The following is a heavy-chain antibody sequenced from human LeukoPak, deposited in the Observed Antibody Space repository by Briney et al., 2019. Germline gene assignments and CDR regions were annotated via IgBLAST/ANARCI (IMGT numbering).Heavy chain of an antibody. V-gene: IGHV1-2*02. Sequence: WASVKVSCKASGYTFTGYYMHWVRQAPGQGLEWMGWINPNGGGTNYAQKFQGRVTMTRDTSISTAYTELSRLRSDDTAVYYCARGDFWSGYPSLGAFDIWGQGTMVTVSS. CDR2: INPNGGGT. CDR1: GYTFTGYY. J-gene: IGHJ3*02. CDR3: ARGDFWSGYPSLGAFDI. D-gene: IGHD3-3*01.